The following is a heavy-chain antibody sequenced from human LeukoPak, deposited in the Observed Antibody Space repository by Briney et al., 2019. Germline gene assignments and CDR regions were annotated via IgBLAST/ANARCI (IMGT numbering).Heavy chain of an antibody. CDR2: IYSGGST. CDR3: ARDDYLFDI. V-gene: IGHV3-66*01. D-gene: IGHD4-17*01. Sequence: TGGSLRLSCAASGFTVSSNYMNWVRQAPGKGLEWVSVIYSGGSTYYADSVKGRFTISRDNSKNTLYLQMNSLRGEDTAVYYCARDDYLFDIWGQGTMVTVSS. J-gene: IGHJ3*02. CDR1: GFTVSSNY.